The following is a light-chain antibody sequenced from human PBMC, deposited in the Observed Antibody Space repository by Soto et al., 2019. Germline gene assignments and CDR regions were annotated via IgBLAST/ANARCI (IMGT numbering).Light chain of an antibody. V-gene: IGKV3-20*01. CDR2: GAS. J-gene: IGKJ3*01. CDR1: ERISSNF. Sequence: VLTQSPDTLSLSPGERATLSCRASERISSNFLAWYQQRPGQAPMLLIYGASTRASGIPDRFSGSGSGTDFALTISRLEPEDFAVFYCQQYGTSPFTFGPGTTVEIK. CDR3: QQYGTSPFT.